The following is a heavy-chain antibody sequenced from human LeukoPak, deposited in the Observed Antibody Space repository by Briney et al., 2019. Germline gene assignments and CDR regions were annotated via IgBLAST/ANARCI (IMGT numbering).Heavy chain of an antibody. CDR2: IYSGGNT. CDR1: GFTVSSNY. D-gene: IGHD5-18*01. J-gene: IGHJ4*02. CDR3: ARGPSGYSYGGYDY. V-gene: IGHV3-53*01. Sequence: PGGSLRLSCAASGFTVSSNYMSWVRQAPGKGLEWVSVIYSGGNTCYADSVKGRFTISRDNSKNTLYLQMNSLRAEDTAVYYCARGPSGYSYGGYDYWGQGTLVTVSS.